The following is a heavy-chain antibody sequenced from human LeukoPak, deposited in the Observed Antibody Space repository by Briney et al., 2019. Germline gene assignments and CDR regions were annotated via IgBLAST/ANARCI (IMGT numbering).Heavy chain of an antibody. CDR1: GYTFTDYY. CDR2: INPNSGGT. Sequence: ASVKVSCKASGYTFTDYYMHWVRQAPGQGLEWMGRINPNSGGTNYAQKFQDRVTMTRDTSISTAYMELSTLRSDDTAVYYCARALYNWNDVGNDYWGQGTLVTGSS. J-gene: IGHJ4*02. CDR3: ARALYNWNDVGNDY. D-gene: IGHD1-1*01. V-gene: IGHV1-2*02.